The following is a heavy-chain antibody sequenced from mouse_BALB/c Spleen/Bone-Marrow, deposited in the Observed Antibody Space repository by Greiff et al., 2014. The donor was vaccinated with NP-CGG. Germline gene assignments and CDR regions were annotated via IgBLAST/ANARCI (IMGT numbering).Heavy chain of an antibody. CDR1: GFTFSNYW. Sequence: EVQRVESGGGLVQPGGSMKLSCVASGFTFSNYWMNWVRQSPEKGLEWVAEIRLKPYNYATHYAESVKGRFTISRDDSKSSVYLQMNNLRAEDTGIYYCTTGFAYWGQGTLVTVSA. CDR3: TTGFAY. J-gene: IGHJ3*01. CDR2: IRLKPYNYAT. D-gene: IGHD4-1*01. V-gene: IGHV6-6*02.